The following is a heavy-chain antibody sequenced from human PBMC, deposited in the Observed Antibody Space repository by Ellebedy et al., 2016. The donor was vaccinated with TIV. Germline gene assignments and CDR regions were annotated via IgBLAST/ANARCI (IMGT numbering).Heavy chain of an antibody. CDR3: ARAPEGVYMRSFDM. CDR2: INPNSGGT. Sequence: ASVKVSCKASGYTFTGYYMHWVRQAPGQGLEWMGWINPNSGGTNYAQKFQGWVTMTRDTSISTAYMELSRLRSDDTAVYYCARAPEGVYMRSFDMWGQGTMVTVSS. V-gene: IGHV1-2*04. D-gene: IGHD1-14*01. CDR1: GYTFTGYY. J-gene: IGHJ3*02.